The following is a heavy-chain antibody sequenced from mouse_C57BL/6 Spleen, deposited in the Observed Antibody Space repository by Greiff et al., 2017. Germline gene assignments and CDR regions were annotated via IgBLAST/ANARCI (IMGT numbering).Heavy chain of an antibody. V-gene: IGHV1-52*01. J-gene: IGHJ2*01. D-gene: IGHD1-1*01. CDR3: AREEYYGSSDY. Sequence: QVQLKQPGAELVRPGSSVKLSCKASGYTFTSYWMHWVKQRPIQGLEWIGNIDPSDSETHYTQKFKDKATLTVDKSSSTAYMQLSSLTSEDSAVYYCAREEYYGSSDYWGQGTTLTVSS. CDR1: GYTFTSYW. CDR2: IDPSDSET.